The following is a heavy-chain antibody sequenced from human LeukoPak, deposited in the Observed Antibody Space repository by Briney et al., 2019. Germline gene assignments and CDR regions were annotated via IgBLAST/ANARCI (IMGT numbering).Heavy chain of an antibody. D-gene: IGHD2-2*01. Sequence: PSETLSLTCAVYGGSFSGYYWSWIRQPPGKGLEWIGEINHSGSTNYNPSLKSRVTISVDTSKNRFSLKLSSVTAADTAVYYCARPPRYCSSTSCYFRYWGQGTLVTVSS. J-gene: IGHJ4*02. CDR1: GGSFSGYY. CDR3: ARPPRYCSSTSCYFRY. CDR2: INHSGST. V-gene: IGHV4-34*01.